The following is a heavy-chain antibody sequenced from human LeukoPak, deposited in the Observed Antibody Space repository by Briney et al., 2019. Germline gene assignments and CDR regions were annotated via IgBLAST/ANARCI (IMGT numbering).Heavy chain of an antibody. Sequence: GGSLRLSCAASGFTVSSNYMSWVRQAPGKGLEWVSVIYSGGSTYYADSVKGRFTISRDNSKNTLYLQMNSLRAEDTAVYYCAKDGSHDYVWGSYRYYWGQGTLVTVSS. V-gene: IGHV3-53*01. CDR2: IYSGGST. D-gene: IGHD3-16*02. J-gene: IGHJ4*02. CDR3: AKDGSHDYVWGSYRYY. CDR1: GFTVSSNY.